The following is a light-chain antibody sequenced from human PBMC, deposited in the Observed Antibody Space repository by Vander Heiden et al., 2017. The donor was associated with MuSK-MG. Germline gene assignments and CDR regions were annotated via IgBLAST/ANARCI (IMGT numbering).Light chain of an antibody. Sequence: DIQMTQSPSSLSASVGDRVTITCRASQSISSYLNWYQLKPGKAPKLLIYAASTLQSGVPSRFSGRGSGTEFTLTISSLQPEDFATYYCQQSYSIPLAFGGGTKVEIK. J-gene: IGKJ4*01. V-gene: IGKV1-39*01. CDR3: QQSYSIPLA. CDR2: AAS. CDR1: QSISSY.